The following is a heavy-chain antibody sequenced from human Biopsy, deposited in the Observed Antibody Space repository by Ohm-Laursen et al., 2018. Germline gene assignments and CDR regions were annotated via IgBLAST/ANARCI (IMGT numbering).Heavy chain of an antibody. CDR1: GYTFTSHD. D-gene: IGHD1-26*01. J-gene: IGHJ4*02. V-gene: IGHV1-8*01. CDR3: ARWETTLGRSLDS. Sequence: ASVKVSCKASGYTFTSHDINWVRQATGQGLEWMGWMSPNTGNTVYAQRFQDRVTMTSDTSTGTAYMELTSLTSDDTAVYFCARWETTLGRSLDSWGQGTLVAISS. CDR2: MSPNTGNT.